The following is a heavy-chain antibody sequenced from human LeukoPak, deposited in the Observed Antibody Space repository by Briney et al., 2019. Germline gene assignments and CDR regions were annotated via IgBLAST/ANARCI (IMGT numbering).Heavy chain of an antibody. V-gene: IGHV3-21*01. CDR3: ARGKSEATFRAAFDI. CDR2: ISSSSSYI. CDR1: GFTFSSYS. Sequence: PGGSLRLSCAASGFTFSSYSMNWVRQAPGKGLEWVSPISSSSSYIYYADSVKGRFTISRDNAKNSLYLQMNSLRAEDTAVYYCARGKSEATFRAAFDIWGQGTMVTVSS. D-gene: IGHD6-25*01. J-gene: IGHJ3*02.